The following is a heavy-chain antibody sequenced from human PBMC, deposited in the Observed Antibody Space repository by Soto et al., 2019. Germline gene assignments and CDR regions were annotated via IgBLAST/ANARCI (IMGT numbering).Heavy chain of an antibody. Sequence: SETLSLTCAVYGGSFSDYHWSWIRQPPGKGLEWIGEINHSGSTNYIPSLKSRVTISVDTSKNQFSLKLSSVTAADTAVYYCARGAPYYDILTSMYQYYYYYYMDVWGKGTTVTVSS. CDR1: GGSFSDYH. CDR2: INHSGST. V-gene: IGHV4-34*01. D-gene: IGHD3-9*01. CDR3: ARGAPYYDILTSMYQYYYYYYMDV. J-gene: IGHJ6*03.